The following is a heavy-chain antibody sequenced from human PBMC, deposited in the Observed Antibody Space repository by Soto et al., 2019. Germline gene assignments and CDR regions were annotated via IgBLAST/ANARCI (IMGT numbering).Heavy chain of an antibody. V-gene: IGHV4-61*01. D-gene: IGHD1-26*01. J-gene: IGHJ5*02. CDR2: ISYTGDT. CDR3: ARIVVGATVDL. CDR1: GDSVSSDRYF. Sequence: ETLSLTCSVSGDSVSSDRYFCTWIRQPPGKGLEWIAYISYTGDTNYNPSLKSRVTISVDTSRNQFSLTLTSVTAADTAVYFCARIVVGATVDLWGQGSLVTVSS.